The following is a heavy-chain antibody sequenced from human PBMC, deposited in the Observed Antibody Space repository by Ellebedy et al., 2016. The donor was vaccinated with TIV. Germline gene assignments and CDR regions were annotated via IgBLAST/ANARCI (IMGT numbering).Heavy chain of an antibody. D-gene: IGHD2-15*01. J-gene: IGHJ4*02. CDR1: GGSISSYY. V-gene: IGHV4-59*01. CDR2: ISYSGST. Sequence: MPSETLSLTCTVSGGSISSYYWSWIWQPPGKGLEWIGYISYSGSTNYNPSLKSRVTISVDTSKNQLSLKLSSVTAADTAVYYCARGLGCSGGSCYYFFDYWGRGTLVTVSS. CDR3: ARGLGCSGGSCYYFFDY.